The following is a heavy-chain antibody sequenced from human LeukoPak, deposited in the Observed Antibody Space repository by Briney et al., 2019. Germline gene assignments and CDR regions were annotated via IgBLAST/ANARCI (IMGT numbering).Heavy chain of an antibody. Sequence: SETLSLTCTVFGGPISSGSYYWSWIRQPAGKGLEWIGRIYTSGSTNYNPSLKSRVTISVDTSKNQFSLKLSSVTAADTAVYYCARDIVVVPAASPWFDPWGQGTLVTVSS. CDR3: ARDIVVVPAASPWFDP. D-gene: IGHD2-2*01. J-gene: IGHJ5*02. V-gene: IGHV4-61*02. CDR1: GGPISSGSYY. CDR2: IYTSGST.